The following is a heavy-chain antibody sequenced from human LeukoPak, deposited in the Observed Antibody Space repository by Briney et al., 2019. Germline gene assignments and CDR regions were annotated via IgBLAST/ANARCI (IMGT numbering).Heavy chain of an antibody. D-gene: IGHD6-6*01. V-gene: IGHV3-11*01. Sequence: GGSLRLSCAASGFTFSDYYMSWIRQAPGKGLEWVSYISSSGSTIYYADSVKGRFTISRDNAKNSLNLQMNSLRAEDTAVYYCAREVAARPSNWFDPWGQGTLVTVSS. CDR1: GFTFSDYY. J-gene: IGHJ5*02. CDR2: ISSSGSTI. CDR3: AREVAARPSNWFDP.